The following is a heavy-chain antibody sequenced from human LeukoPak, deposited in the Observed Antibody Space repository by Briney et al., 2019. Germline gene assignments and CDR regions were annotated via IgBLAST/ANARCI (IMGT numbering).Heavy chain of an antibody. J-gene: IGHJ4*02. CDR3: ARDPNTYYYDSSGSSLDY. V-gene: IGHV3-30-3*01. Sequence: PGGSLRLSCAASGFTFSSYAMHWVRQAPGKGLEGVAVISYDGSNKYYADSVKGRFTISRDNSKNTLYLQMNSLRAEDTAVYYCARDPNTYYYDSSGSSLDYWGQGTLVTVSS. D-gene: IGHD3-22*01. CDR1: GFTFSSYA. CDR2: ISYDGSNK.